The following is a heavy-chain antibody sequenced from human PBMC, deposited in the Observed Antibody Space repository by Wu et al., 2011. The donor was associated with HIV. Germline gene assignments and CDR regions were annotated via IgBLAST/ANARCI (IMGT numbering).Heavy chain of an antibody. V-gene: IGHV1-69*06. J-gene: IGHJ6*03. D-gene: IGHD4-11*01. CDR1: GYLFTTYG. CDR2: IIPIFGTV. CDR3: ARGSTSRTYGTTPDYYYYYMDV. Sequence: QIQLVQSGDEMKRPGASVKVSCKTSGYLFTTYGISWVRQAPGQGLEWMGWIIPIFGTVNYAQKFQGRVTITADKSTSTAYMELSSLRSEDTAVYYCARGSTSRTYGTTPDYYYYYMDVWGERDHRSPSP.